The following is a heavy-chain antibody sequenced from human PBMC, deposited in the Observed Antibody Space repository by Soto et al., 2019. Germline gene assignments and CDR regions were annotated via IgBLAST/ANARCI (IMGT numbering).Heavy chain of an antibody. CDR2: IIPIFGTA. D-gene: IGHD3-10*01. J-gene: IGHJ6*02. Sequence: GASVKVSCKASGGTFSSYAISWVRQAPGQGLEWMGGIIPIFGTANYAQKFQGRVTITADESTSTAYMELSSLRSEDTAVYYCARESKNYYGSGSYEGYYYGMDVWGQGTTVTVSS. CDR3: ARESKNYYGSGSYEGYYYGMDV. CDR1: GGTFSSYA. V-gene: IGHV1-69*13.